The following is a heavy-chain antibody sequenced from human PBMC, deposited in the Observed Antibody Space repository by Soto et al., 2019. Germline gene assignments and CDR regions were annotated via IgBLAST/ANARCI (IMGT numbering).Heavy chain of an antibody. J-gene: IGHJ5*02. CDR2: IKQDGSEK. CDR3: ARVFLTTVTPWGFDP. Sequence: EVQLVESGGGLVQPGGSLRLSCAASGFTFSSYWMSWVRQAPGKGLEWVANIKQDGSEKYYVDSVKGRFTISRDNAKNSMYLQMNSLRAEDTAVYYCARVFLTTVTPWGFDPWGQGTLVTVSS. CDR1: GFTFSSYW. V-gene: IGHV3-7*01. D-gene: IGHD4-4*01.